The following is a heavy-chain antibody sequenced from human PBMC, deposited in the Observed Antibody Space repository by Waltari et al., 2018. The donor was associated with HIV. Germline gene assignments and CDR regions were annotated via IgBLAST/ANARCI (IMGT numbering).Heavy chain of an antibody. CDR1: GFTFSKYA. D-gene: IGHD2-21*01. V-gene: IGHV3-23*01. J-gene: IGHJ4*01. CDR3: AKDISDSAKTFDY. CDR2: ISGSGADR. Sequence: EVHLLESGGNLVQPGGSLRLSCAASGFTFSKYAMTWVRQAPGKGLEWVSAISGSGADRYYADSVKGRFTIFRDNSRRILYLQMSSLGADDTAVYYCAKDISDSAKTFDYWGPGTLVTVSP.